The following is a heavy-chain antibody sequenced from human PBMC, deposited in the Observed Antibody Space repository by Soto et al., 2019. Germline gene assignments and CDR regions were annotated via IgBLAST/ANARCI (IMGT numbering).Heavy chain of an antibody. Sequence: PGGSLRLSCAASGFTFSSYAMHWVRQAPGKGLEWVAVISYDGSNKYYADSVKGRFTISRDNSKNTLYLQMNSLRAEDTAVYYCARDLGAGTGRGDYYYYYGMDVWGQGTTVTAP. J-gene: IGHJ6*02. CDR2: ISYDGSNK. CDR3: ARDLGAGTGRGDYYYYYGMDV. CDR1: GFTFSSYA. V-gene: IGHV3-30-3*01. D-gene: IGHD6-13*01.